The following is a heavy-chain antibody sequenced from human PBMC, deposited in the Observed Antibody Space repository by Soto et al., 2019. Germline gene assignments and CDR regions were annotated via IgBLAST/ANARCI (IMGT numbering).Heavy chain of an antibody. J-gene: IGHJ6*02. CDR2: INDDGDRT. D-gene: IGHD3-3*01. CDR3: AREEWTDRRPYLYSGMDV. Sequence: EVQLLESGGGSVQPGGSLKLSCAVSGFTFSIYAMCWVRQAPGRGPEWVASINDDGDRTYYADSGKGRFTISRDNSKNTLYLQMNSLRAEDTAVYYCAREEWTDRRPYLYSGMDVWGQGTTVTVSS. CDR1: GFTFSIYA. V-gene: IGHV3-23*01.